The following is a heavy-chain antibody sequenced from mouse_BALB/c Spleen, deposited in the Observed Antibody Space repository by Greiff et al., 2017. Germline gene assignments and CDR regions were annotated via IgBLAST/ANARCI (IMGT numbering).Heavy chain of an antibody. Sequence: VQLQQSGPELVKPGASVKISCKASGYTFTDYNMHWVKQSHGKSLEWIGYIYPYNGGTGYNQKFKSKATLTVDNSSSTAYMELRSLTSEDSAVYYCARENWWFAYWGQGTLVTVSA. CDR3: ARENWWFAY. CDR1: GYTFTDYN. D-gene: IGHD4-1*01. J-gene: IGHJ3*01. CDR2: IYPYNGGT. V-gene: IGHV1S29*02.